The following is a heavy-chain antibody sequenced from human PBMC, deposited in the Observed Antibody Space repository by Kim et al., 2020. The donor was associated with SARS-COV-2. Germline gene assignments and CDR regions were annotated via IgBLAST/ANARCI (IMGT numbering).Heavy chain of an antibody. CDR3: ARAQQYGSGSIDAFDI. D-gene: IGHD3-10*01. J-gene: IGHJ3*02. CDR1: GGSISSGDYY. V-gene: IGHV4-30-4*01. Sequence: SETLSLTCTVSGGSISSGDYYWSWIRQPPGKGLEWIGYIYYSGSTYYNPSLKSRVTISVDTSKNQFSLKLSSVTAADTAVYYCARAQQYGSGSIDAFDIWGQGTMVTVSS. CDR2: IYYSGST.